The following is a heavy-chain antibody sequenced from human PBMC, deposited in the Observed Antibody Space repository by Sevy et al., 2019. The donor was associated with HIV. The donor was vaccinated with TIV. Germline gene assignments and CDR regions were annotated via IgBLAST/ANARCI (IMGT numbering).Heavy chain of an antibody. CDR3: TRDRYFDWLPPGGMDV. V-gene: IGHV3-49*03. CDR2: IRSKAYGGTT. J-gene: IGHJ6*02. Sequence: GGSLRLSCTASGFTFGDYAMSWFRQAPEKGLEWVGFIRSKAYGGTTKYAGSVKGRFTISRDDSKSIAYLQMNSLKTEDTAVYYCTRDRYFDWLPPGGMDVWGQGTTVTVSS. CDR1: GFTFGDYA. D-gene: IGHD3-9*01.